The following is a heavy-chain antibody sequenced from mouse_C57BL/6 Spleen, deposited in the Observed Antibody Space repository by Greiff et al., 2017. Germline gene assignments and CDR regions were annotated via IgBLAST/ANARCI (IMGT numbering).Heavy chain of an antibody. CDR2: INPYNGGT. CDR3: ARPHYYGSSWGYFDV. J-gene: IGHJ1*03. Sequence: EVQLKESGPVLVKPGASVKMSCKASGYTFTDYYMNWVKQSHGKSLEWIGVINPYNGGTSYNQKFKGKATLTVDKSSSTAYMELNSLTSEDSAVYYCARPHYYGSSWGYFDVWGTGTTVTVSS. CDR1: GYTFTDYY. V-gene: IGHV1-19*01. D-gene: IGHD1-1*01.